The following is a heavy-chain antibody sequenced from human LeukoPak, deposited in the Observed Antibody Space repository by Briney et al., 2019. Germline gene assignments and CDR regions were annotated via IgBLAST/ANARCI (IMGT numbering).Heavy chain of an antibody. CDR3: ARGGNYDILTGYIFDY. V-gene: IGHV1-69*02. J-gene: IGHJ4*02. D-gene: IGHD3-9*01. Sequence: GSSVKVSCKASGGTFSSYTISWVRQAPGQGLEWMGRIIPILGVANYAHKFQGRVTITADKSTGTVYMELRSLRSEDTAVYYCARGGNYDILTGYIFDYWGQGTLVTVSS. CDR1: GGTFSSYT. CDR2: IIPILGVA.